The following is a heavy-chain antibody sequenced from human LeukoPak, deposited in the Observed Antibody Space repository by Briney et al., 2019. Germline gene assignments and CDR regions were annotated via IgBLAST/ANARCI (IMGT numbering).Heavy chain of an antibody. CDR3: ARDQEWELLGAMGY. Sequence: PGGSLRLSCAASGFTFSSYSMNWVRQAPGKGLEWVSYISSSSSTIYYADSVKGRFTISRDNSKNTLYLQMNSLRAEDTAVYYCARDQEWELLGAMGYWGQGTLVTVSS. D-gene: IGHD1-26*01. J-gene: IGHJ4*02. CDR1: GFTFSSYS. V-gene: IGHV3-48*01. CDR2: ISSSSSTI.